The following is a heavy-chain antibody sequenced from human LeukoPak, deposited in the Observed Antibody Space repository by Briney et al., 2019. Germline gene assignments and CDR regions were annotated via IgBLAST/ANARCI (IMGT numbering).Heavy chain of an antibody. V-gene: IGHV3-23*01. D-gene: IGHD2-8*02. CDR3: VRDTGVSAYNDY. J-gene: IGHJ4*02. Sequence: GGSLRLSCAASGFTFSSYAMSWVRQAPGKGLEWVSAISGSGGSTYYADSVKGRFTISRDNSKNTLYLQMNSLRAEDTAVYYCVRDTGVSAYNDYWGQGTLVTVSS. CDR1: GFTFSSYA. CDR2: ISGSGGST.